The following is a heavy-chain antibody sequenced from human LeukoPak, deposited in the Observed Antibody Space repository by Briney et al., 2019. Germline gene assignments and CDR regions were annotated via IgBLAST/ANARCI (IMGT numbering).Heavy chain of an antibody. Sequence: SETLSLTCTVSGGSISSSSYYWGWIRQPPGKGLEWIGSIYYSGSTYYNPSLKSRVTISVDTSENQFSLKLSSVTAADTGVYYCARRHSGYNSLSFDYWGQGTLVTVSS. V-gene: IGHV4-39*01. J-gene: IGHJ4*02. CDR2: IYYSGST. CDR3: ARRHSGYNSLSFDY. D-gene: IGHD3-22*01. CDR1: GGSISSSSYY.